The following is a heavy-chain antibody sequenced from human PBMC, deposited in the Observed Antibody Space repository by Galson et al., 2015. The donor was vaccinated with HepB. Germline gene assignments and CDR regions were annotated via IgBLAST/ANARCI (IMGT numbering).Heavy chain of an antibody. D-gene: IGHD3-22*01. CDR1: GYTFTSYA. CDR3: ARDIGWLFPPRRDWFDP. CDR2: INTNTGNP. J-gene: IGHJ5*02. Sequence: SVKVSCKASGYTFTSYAMNWVRQAPGQGLEWMGWINTNTGNPTYAQGFTGRFVFSLDTSVSTAYLQISSLKAEDTAVHYCARDIGWLFPPRRDWFDPRGQGTLVTVSS. V-gene: IGHV7-4-1*02.